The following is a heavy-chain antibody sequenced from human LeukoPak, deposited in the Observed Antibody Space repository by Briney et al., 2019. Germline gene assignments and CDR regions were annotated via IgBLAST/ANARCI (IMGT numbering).Heavy chain of an antibody. CDR2: ISGSGGGS. J-gene: IGHJ4*02. D-gene: IGHD3-22*01. V-gene: IGHV3-23*01. CDR3: AKRGVVIRVILVGFHKEAYYFDS. CDR1: GITVSNYG. Sequence: GGSLRLSCAVSGITVSNYGMSWVRQAPGKGLEWVAGISGSGGGSNYADSVKGRFTISRDNFKNTRYLQMNSLRAEDTAVYFCAKRGVVIRVILVGFHKEAYYFDSWGQGALVTVSS.